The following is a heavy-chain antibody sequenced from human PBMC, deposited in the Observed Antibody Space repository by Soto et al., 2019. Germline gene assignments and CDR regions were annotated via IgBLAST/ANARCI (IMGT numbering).Heavy chain of an antibody. CDR1: GYSFTTYW. CDR3: ARHEADYYKFQRMDR. J-gene: IGHJ6*02. D-gene: IGHD1-26*01. Sequence: GASLKISWKSYGYSFTTYWIAWVRQMPGKGLEWMGSIHPGESDTRYSPSFQCQVTISADSSITTAYLQWSSLKASDTAMYYWARHEADYYKFQRMDRWGQGTTVTVSS. V-gene: IGHV5-51*01. CDR2: IHPGESDT.